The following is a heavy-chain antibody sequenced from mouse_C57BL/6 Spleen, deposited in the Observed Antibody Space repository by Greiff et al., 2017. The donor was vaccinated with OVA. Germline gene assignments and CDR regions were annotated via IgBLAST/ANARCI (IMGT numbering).Heavy chain of an antibody. CDR1: GYSFTGYY. J-gene: IGHJ4*01. V-gene: IGHV1-31*01. D-gene: IGHD1-1*01. CDR2: IYPYNGVS. Sequence: EVQLQQSGPELVKPGASVKISCKASGYSFTGYYMHWVKQSHGNILDWIGYIYPYNGVSSYNQKFKGKATLTVDKSSSTAYMELRSLTSEDSAVYYCARPHYDGSSYWAMDYWGQGTSVTVSS. CDR3: ARPHYDGSSYWAMDY.